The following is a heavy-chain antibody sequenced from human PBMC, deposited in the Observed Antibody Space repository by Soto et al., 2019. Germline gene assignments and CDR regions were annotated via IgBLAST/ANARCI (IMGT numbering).Heavy chain of an antibody. CDR1: GDSYSISTYS. D-gene: IGHD6-19*01. CDR3: AGMPYTSGLRFDP. V-gene: IGHV4-30-2*01. Sequence: SETLSLTCNMSGDSYSISTYSWSWIRQQPGKALQWIGLIYQSGVTSYNPSLASRVTISLDRSHNQCSLKLKSVTAADTAVYFCAGMPYTSGLRFDPWGPGTLVTVSS. CDR2: IYQSGVT. J-gene: IGHJ5*02.